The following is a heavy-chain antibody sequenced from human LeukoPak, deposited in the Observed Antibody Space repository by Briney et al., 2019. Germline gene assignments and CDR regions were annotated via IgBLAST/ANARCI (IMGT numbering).Heavy chain of an antibody. V-gene: IGHV3-30*01. J-gene: IGHJ4*02. Sequence: GGPLRLSCAASGFTFSSYAMHWVRQAPGKGLEWVVVISYDGSNKYYADSVKGRFTISRDNSKNTLYLQMNSLRAEDTAVYYCARDLGDYLDYWGQGTLVTVSS. CDR2: ISYDGSNK. CDR1: GFTFSSYA. CDR3: ARDLGDYLDY.